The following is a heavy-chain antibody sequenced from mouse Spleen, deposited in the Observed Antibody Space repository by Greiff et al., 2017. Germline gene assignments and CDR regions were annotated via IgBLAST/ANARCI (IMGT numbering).Heavy chain of an antibody. CDR3: ARWGATVPSYAMDY. J-gene: IGHJ4*01. Sequence: EVKLVESGGGLVKPGGSLKLSCAASGFTFSDYGMHWVRQAPEKGLEWVAYISSGSSTIYYADTVKGRFTISRDNAKNTLFLQMTSLRSEDTAMYYCARWGATVPSYAMDYWGQGTSVTVSS. CDR1: GFTFSDYG. V-gene: IGHV5-17*01. D-gene: IGHD1-1*01. CDR2: ISSGSSTI.